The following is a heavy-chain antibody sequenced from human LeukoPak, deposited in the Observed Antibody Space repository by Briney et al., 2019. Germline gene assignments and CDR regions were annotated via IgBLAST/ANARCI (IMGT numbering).Heavy chain of an antibody. CDR2: ISYDGSNK. V-gene: IGHV3-30*03. Sequence: PGGSLRLSCAASGFTFSSYGMHWVRQAPGKGLEWVAVISYDGSNKYYADSVKGRFTISRDNSKNTLYLQMNSLRAEDTAVYYCAREGDFLDYWGQGTLVTVSS. D-gene: IGHD2-21*02. CDR3: AREGDFLDY. J-gene: IGHJ4*02. CDR1: GFTFSSYG.